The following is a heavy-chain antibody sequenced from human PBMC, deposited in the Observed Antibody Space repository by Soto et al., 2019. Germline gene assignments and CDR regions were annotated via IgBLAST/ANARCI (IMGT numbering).Heavy chain of an antibody. Sequence: GESLKLSCRDPGHLFDYHWIGCVRPPPGKGLEWMGLIFTRDSETKTSPSFQGHVSFSVDNSINTVYLQWTSLKTTDTGIYFCARGYFDSGHGYDLWGQGNLVTVSS. CDR3: ARGYFDSGHGYDL. D-gene: IGHD3-10*01. J-gene: IGHJ4*02. V-gene: IGHV5-51*01. CDR1: GHLFDYHW. CDR2: IFTRDSET.